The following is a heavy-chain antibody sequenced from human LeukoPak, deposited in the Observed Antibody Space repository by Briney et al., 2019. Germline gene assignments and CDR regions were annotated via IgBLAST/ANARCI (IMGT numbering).Heavy chain of an antibody. CDR1: GFTFSSYE. CDR2: ISSSGSTI. CDR3: AELGITMIGGA. J-gene: IGHJ6*04. D-gene: IGHD3-10*02. V-gene: IGHV3-48*03. Sequence: GGSLRLSCAASGFTFSSYEMNWVRQAPGKGLEWVSYISSSGSTIYYADSVKGRFTISRDNSKNSLYLQMNSLRAEDTAVYYCAELGITMIGGAWGKGTTVTISS.